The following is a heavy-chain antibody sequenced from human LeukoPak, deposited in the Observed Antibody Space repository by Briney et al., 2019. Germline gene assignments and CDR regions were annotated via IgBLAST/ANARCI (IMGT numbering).Heavy chain of an antibody. Sequence: SGGSLRLSCAASGFTFDDYGMSWVRQAPGKGLEWVSGINWNGGSTGYADSVKGRFTISRDNAKKSLYLQMNSVRAEDTALYYCAREGGRITRIAAAGPDYWGQGTLVTVSS. J-gene: IGHJ4*02. CDR3: AREGGRITRIAAAGPDY. D-gene: IGHD6-13*01. CDR1: GFTFDDYG. V-gene: IGHV3-20*04. CDR2: INWNGGST.